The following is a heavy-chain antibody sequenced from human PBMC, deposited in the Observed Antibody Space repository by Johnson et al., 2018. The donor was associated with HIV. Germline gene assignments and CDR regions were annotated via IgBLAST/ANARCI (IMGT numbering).Heavy chain of an antibody. Sequence: EVQLVESGGGLIQPGGSLRLSCAASGFTVRSNYMSWVRQAPGKGLEWVSVIYSDGNTYYADSVKGRFTISRDNSKTTLYLQMNSLRAEDTAVYYCAAYSSSYDAFDIWGQGTMVTVSS. D-gene: IGHD6-13*01. J-gene: IGHJ3*02. CDR3: AAYSSSYDAFDI. CDR2: IYSDGNT. V-gene: IGHV3-53*01. CDR1: GFTVRSNY.